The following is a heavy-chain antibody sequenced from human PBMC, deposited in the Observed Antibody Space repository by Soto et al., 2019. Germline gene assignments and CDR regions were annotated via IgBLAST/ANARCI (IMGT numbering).Heavy chain of an antibody. Sequence: QVQLVQSGAEVKKPGASVKVSCKASGYTFTGYYMHWVRQAPGQGLEWMGWINPNSGGTNYAQKFQGRVTMTRDTSISTAYMELSRLRSADTAVYYCARLYGSGTFPSGVDYWGQGTLVTVSS. V-gene: IGHV1-2*02. CDR3: ARLYGSGTFPSGVDY. J-gene: IGHJ4*02. CDR2: INPNSGGT. CDR1: GYTFTGYY. D-gene: IGHD3-10*01.